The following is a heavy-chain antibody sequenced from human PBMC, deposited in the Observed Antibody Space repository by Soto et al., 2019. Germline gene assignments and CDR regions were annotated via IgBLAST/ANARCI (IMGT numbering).Heavy chain of an antibody. V-gene: IGHV3-64*04. Sequence: VQLVESGGGLVQPGGSLRLSCSASGFTFSSYAMHWVRQAPGKGLEYVSAISGSGGSTYYADSVKGRFTISRDNSKNTLYLQMNSLRAEDTAVYYCAKGVAGTSPLEYYYYYYGMDVWGQGTTVTVSS. CDR3: AKGVAGTSPLEYYYYYYGMDV. D-gene: IGHD6-19*01. CDR2: ISGSGGST. CDR1: GFTFSSYA. J-gene: IGHJ6*02.